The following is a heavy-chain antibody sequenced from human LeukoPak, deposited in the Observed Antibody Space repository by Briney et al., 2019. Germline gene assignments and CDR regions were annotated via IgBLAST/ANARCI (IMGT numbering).Heavy chain of an antibody. CDR2: ISSSGRYM. V-gene: IGHV3-21*01. J-gene: IGHJ4*02. CDR1: GFTFRSFS. Sequence: GGSLRLSCAASGFTFRSFSMNWVRQAPGKGLEWVSAISSSGRYMYYADSVKGRFTISRDNANNSLYLQMDSLRAEDTAVYYCAKDARSDYFDYWGQGTLVTVSS. CDR3: AKDARSDYFDY.